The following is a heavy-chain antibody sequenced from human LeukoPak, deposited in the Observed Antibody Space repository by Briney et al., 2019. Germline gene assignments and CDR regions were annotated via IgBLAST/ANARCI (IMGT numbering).Heavy chain of an antibody. D-gene: IGHD3-10*01. CDR1: GFTVSGNY. CDR2: IHRGGNT. CDR3: ARDPGYGLGVDYGDY. Sequence: GGSLRLSCAASGFTVSGNYMSWVRQAPGKGLEWLSVIHRGGNTYYADSVKDRFTISRDSSKNTVFLQMDSLRAEDTAVYYCARDPGYGLGVDYGDYWGQGTLVTVSS. J-gene: IGHJ4*02. V-gene: IGHV3-66*01.